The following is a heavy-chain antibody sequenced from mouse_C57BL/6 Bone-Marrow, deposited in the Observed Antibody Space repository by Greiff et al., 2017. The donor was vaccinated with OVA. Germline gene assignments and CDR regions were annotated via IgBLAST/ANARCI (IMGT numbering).Heavy chain of an antibody. CDR3: SRDSIYYYGSIFLDY. D-gene: IGHD1-1*01. CDR1: GYTFTSYG. Sequence: QVQLQQSGAELARPGASVKLSCKASGYTFTSYGISWVKQRPGQGLEWIGEIYPRSGNTQYNEKFKGKATLTADKSSSTAYMVLLSLTSEDSAVYVCSRDSIYYYGSIFLDYWGHGTSVTVSS. V-gene: IGHV1-81*01. J-gene: IGHJ4*01. CDR2: IYPRSGNT.